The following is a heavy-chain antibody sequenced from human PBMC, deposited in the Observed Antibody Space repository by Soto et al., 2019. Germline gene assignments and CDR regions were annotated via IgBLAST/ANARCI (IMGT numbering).Heavy chain of an antibody. V-gene: IGHV4-39*01. D-gene: IGHD3-22*01. CDR2: MLYSGLT. CDR3: ASVRRFYYDSSGYYYGMDV. CDR1: GYSVSSSDYY. Sequence: SETLSLTCSVSGYSVSSSDYYWAWIRQPPGKGLEWIGSMLYSGLTYYNPSLKSRVTLSVDTSKNQFSVRLNSVTAADTAVYYCASVRRFYYDSSGYYYGMDVWGQGTTVTVSS. J-gene: IGHJ6*02.